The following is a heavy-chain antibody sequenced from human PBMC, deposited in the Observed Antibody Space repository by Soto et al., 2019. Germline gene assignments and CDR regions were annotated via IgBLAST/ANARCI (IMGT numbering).Heavy chain of an antibody. CDR3: ATSRGYSSGWSDY. V-gene: IGHV5-51*01. D-gene: IGHD6-19*01. CDR2: IYPGDSDT. CDR1: GYSFTSYR. Sequence: GESLKISCKGSGYSFTSYRIGWIRQMPGKGLEWMGIIYPGDSDTRYSPSFQGQVTISADKSISTAYLQWSSLKASYIAMYYCATSRGYSSGWSDYWGQGTLVTVSS. J-gene: IGHJ4*02.